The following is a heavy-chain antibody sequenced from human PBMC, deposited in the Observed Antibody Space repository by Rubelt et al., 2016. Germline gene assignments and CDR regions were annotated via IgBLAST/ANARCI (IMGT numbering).Heavy chain of an antibody. CDR2: IKQDGSEK. J-gene: IGHJ4*02. Sequence: EVQLVESGGGLVQPGGSLRLSCAASGFTLSSYWMSWVRQAPGKGLEWVANIKQDGSEKYYVDSVKGRFTISRDNAKNSLYLQMNSLRAEDTAVYYCARRRGGYHFDYWGQGTLVTVSS. CDR3: ARRRGGYHFDY. CDR1: GFTLSSYW. V-gene: IGHV3-7*01. D-gene: IGHD1-26*01.